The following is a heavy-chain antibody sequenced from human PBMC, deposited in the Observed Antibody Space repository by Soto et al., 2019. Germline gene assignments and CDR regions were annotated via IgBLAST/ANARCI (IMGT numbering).Heavy chain of an antibody. V-gene: IGHV1-18*01. J-gene: IGHJ4*02. CDR1: GYTFTSYG. CDR2: ISAYNGNT. Sequence: QVQLVQSGAEVKKPGASVKVSCKASGYTFTSYGISWVRQAPGQGLEWMGWISAYNGNTNYAQKLQGRVTMTTDTCKSTAYMELRSRRSDDTAVYYCARRHRDVYGSGSYQGLSDYYFDYWGQGTLVTVSS. D-gene: IGHD3-10*01. CDR3: ARRHRDVYGSGSYQGLSDYYFDY.